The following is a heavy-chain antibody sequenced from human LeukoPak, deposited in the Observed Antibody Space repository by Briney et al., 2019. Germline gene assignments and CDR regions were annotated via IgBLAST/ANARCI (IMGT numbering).Heavy chain of an antibody. J-gene: IGHJ4*02. CDR1: GGTFSSYA. CDR2: IIPILGIA. D-gene: IGHD6-19*01. V-gene: IGHV1-69*04. CDR3: ARGGGYSSGWYSQIDY. Sequence: SVKVSCKASGGTFSSYAISWVRQAPGQGLEWMGRIIPILGIANYAQKFQGRVTITADKSTSTAYMELSSLRSEDTAVYYCARGGGYSSGWYSQIDYWGQGTLVTVSS.